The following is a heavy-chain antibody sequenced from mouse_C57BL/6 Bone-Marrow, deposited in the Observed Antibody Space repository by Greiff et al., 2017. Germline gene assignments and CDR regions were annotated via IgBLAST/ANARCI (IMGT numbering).Heavy chain of an antibody. CDR3: GTGTLYYARDY. Sequence: QVQLKQPGAELVRPGSSVTLSCKASGYTFTSYWMDWVKQRPGQGLEWIGNIYPSDSETHYNQKFKDKATLTVDKSSSTAYMQLSSLTSEDSAVYYRGTGTLYYARDYWGQGTAVTVSA. J-gene: IGHJ4*01. CDR2: IYPSDSET. D-gene: IGHD4-1*01. CDR1: GYTFTSYW. V-gene: IGHV1-61*01.